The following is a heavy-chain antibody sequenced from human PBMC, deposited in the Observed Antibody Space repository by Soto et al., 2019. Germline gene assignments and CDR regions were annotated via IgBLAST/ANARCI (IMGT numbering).Heavy chain of an antibody. Sequence: SETLSLTCTVSDGSISSYYWSWIRQPPGKGLEWIGYMYFSGSTNYNPSLKSRVTMSVDTSKNQFSLKLTSVTAADTAVYFCARGPYGSGSYLDYWGRGTLVTVSS. CDR2: MYFSGST. CDR3: ARGPYGSGSYLDY. CDR1: DGSISSYY. D-gene: IGHD3-10*01. V-gene: IGHV4-59*01. J-gene: IGHJ4*02.